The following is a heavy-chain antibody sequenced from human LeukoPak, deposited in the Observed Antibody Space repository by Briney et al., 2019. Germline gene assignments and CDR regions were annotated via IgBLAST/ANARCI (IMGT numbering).Heavy chain of an antibody. CDR2: ISGSGGST. CDR3: AIDPHVGANRLLDY. CDR1: GFTFSSYA. V-gene: IGHV3-23*01. J-gene: IGHJ4*02. D-gene: IGHD1-26*01. Sequence: GGSLRLSCAASGFTFSSYAMSWVRQAPGKGLEWVSAISGSGGSTYYADSVKGRFTISRDNSKNTLYLQMNSLRAEDTAVYYCAIDPHVGANRLLDYWGQGTLVTVSS.